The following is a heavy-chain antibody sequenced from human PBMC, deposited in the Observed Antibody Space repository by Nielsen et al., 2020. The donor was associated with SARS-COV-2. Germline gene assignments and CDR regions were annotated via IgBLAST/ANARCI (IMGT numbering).Heavy chain of an antibody. CDR1: GFTFSSYG. CDR3: ARTRVAAPHYYFDY. J-gene: IGHJ4*02. Sequence: GGSLRLSCAASGFTFSSYGMHWVRQAPGKGLEWVAVIWYDGSNKHYADSVKGRFTISRDNSKNTLYLQMNSLRAEDTAVYYCARTRVAAPHYYFDYWGQGTLVTVSS. CDR2: IWYDGSNK. V-gene: IGHV3-33*01. D-gene: IGHD6-6*01.